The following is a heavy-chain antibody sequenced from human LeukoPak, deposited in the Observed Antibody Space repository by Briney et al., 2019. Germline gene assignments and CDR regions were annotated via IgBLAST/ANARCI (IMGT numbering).Heavy chain of an antibody. V-gene: IGHV4-39*07. Sequence: SETLSLTCTVSGGSISSSSYYWGWIRQPPGKGLEWIGSIYYSGNTYYNPSLKSRVTISVDTSKNQFSLKLSSVTAADTAVYYCTTAGTDAFDIWGQGTMVTVSS. CDR2: IYYSGNT. J-gene: IGHJ3*02. CDR3: TTAGTDAFDI. CDR1: GGSISSSSYY. D-gene: IGHD6-13*01.